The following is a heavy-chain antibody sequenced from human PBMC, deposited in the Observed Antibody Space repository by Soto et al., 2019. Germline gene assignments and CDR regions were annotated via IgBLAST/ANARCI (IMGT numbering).Heavy chain of an antibody. CDR1: GFTFSSHA. CDR2: ISGSGGST. Sequence: GGSLRLSCAASGFTFSSHAMSWVRQAPGKGLEWVSAISGSGGSTYYADSVKGRFTISRDNSKNTLYLQMNSLRAEDTAVYYCAKGIGYYDILTGYQEANWFDPWGQGTLVTVSS. J-gene: IGHJ5*02. V-gene: IGHV3-23*01. D-gene: IGHD3-9*01. CDR3: AKGIGYYDILTGYQEANWFDP.